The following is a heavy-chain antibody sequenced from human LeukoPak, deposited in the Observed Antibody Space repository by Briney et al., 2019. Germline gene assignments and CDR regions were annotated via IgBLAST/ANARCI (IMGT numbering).Heavy chain of an antibody. J-gene: IGHJ4*02. D-gene: IGHD2-15*01. CDR1: GGSISSGGYC. CDR3: ARWGFTRYCSGGSCYGGDY. V-gene: IGHV4-31*03. CDR2: IYGSGST. Sequence: PSETLSLTCTVSGGSISSGGYCWSWIRQHPGKGLEWIGFIYGSGSTYYKSSLKSRVTISVDTSKNQFSLKLTSVTAADTAVYYCARWGFTRYCSGGSCYGGDYWGQGTLVTVSS.